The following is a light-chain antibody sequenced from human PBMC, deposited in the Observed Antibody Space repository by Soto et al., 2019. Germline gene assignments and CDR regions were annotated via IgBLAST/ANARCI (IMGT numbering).Light chain of an antibody. Sequence: DIQLTQSPSSLSASVGDRVTITCRASQDIRSDLGWYHQKPGKPPKRLIYAASSLQSGVPSRFSGSGSGTEFTLTISSLQPEDFAIYYCQQHNSYPMTFGGWTKVEIK. CDR2: AAS. CDR1: QDIRSD. CDR3: QQHNSYPMT. J-gene: IGKJ4*01. V-gene: IGKV1-17*01.